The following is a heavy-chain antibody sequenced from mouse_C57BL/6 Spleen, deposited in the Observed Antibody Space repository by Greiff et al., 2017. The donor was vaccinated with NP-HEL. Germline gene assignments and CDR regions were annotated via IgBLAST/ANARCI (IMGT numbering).Heavy chain of an antibody. CDR3: AREGIYYDYDVWYFDV. Sequence: VQRVESGPELVKPGASVKLSCKASGYTFTSYDINWVKQRPGQGLEWIGWIYPRDGSTKYNGKFKGKATLTVDTSSSTAYRELHSLTSDDSAVYFCAREGIYYDYDVWYFDVWGTGTTVTVSS. D-gene: IGHD2-4*01. J-gene: IGHJ1*03. CDR1: GYTFTSYD. V-gene: IGHV1-85*01. CDR2: IYPRDGST.